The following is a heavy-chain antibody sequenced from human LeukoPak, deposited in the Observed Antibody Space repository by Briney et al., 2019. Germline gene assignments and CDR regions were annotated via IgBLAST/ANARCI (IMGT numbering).Heavy chain of an antibody. CDR1: GFTFSSYA. Sequence: PGGSLRLSCAASGFTFSSYAMSWVRQAPGKGLEWVSAISGSGGSTYYADSVKGRFTISRDNSKNTLYLQMNSLRAEDTAVYYCAKDLVPAAPWGSYYFDYWGQGTLVTVSS. CDR2: ISGSGGST. V-gene: IGHV3-23*01. D-gene: IGHD2-2*01. CDR3: AKDLVPAAPWGSYYFDY. J-gene: IGHJ4*02.